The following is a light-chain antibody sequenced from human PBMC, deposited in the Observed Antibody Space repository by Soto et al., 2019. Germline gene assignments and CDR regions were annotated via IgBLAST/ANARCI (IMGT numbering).Light chain of an antibody. V-gene: IGLV1-40*01. CDR2: GNS. CDR1: SSHIGAGYD. Sequence: QSVLTQPPSVSGAPGQRVTISCTRSSSHIGAGYDVHWYQQLPGTAPKLLIYGNSNRPSGVPDRFSGSKSGTSASLAITGLQAEDEVDYYCQSYDSSLSVPWVFGGGTKLTVL. J-gene: IGLJ3*02. CDR3: QSYDSSLSVPWV.